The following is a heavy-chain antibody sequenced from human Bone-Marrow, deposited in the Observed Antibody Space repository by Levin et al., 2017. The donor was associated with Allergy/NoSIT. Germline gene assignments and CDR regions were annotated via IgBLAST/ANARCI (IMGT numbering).Heavy chain of an antibody. J-gene: IGHJ4*02. CDR3: AREGLLAIDY. CDR2: IYHSGST. D-gene: IGHD2-8*02. Sequence: SETLSLTCAVSGYSISSGYYWGWIRQPPGKGLEWIGSIYHSGSTYYNPSLKSRVTISVDTSKNQFSLKLSSVTAADTAVYYCAREGLLAIDYWGQGTLVTVSS. V-gene: IGHV4-38-2*02. CDR1: GYSISSGYY.